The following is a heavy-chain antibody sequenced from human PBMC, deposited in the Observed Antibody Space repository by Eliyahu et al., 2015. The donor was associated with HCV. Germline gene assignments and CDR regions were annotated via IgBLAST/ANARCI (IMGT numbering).Heavy chain of an antibody. CDR2: ISYDGSNK. CDR1: GFTFXSYA. J-gene: IGHJ4*02. CDR3: ARGLQLLPDY. Sequence: QVQLVESGGGVVQPGRSLRLSXAASGFTFXSYAMHXVRQAPGKGLEWVAVISYDGSNKYYADSVKGRFTISRDNSKNTLYLQMNSLRAEDTAVYYCARGLQLLPDYWGQGTLVTVSS. V-gene: IGHV3-30-3*01. D-gene: IGHD5-24*01.